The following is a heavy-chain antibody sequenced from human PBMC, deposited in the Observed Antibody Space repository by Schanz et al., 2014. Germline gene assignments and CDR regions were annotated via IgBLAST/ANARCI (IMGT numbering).Heavy chain of an antibody. J-gene: IGHJ5*02. CDR2: IKSKTDGGTR. D-gene: IGHD6-13*01. CDR1: GFTLNNAW. Sequence: EVQLVESGGGLVKPGGSLRLSCATSGFTLNNAWMNWVRQAPGKGLQWVARIKSKTDGGTRDYAAPVKGRFSISRDDSQSTLYLQMNSLKIEDTAVYYCATASSPVREAGAGSSFHLWGQGTLVNVSP. CDR3: ATASSPVREAGAGSSFHL. V-gene: IGHV3-15*01.